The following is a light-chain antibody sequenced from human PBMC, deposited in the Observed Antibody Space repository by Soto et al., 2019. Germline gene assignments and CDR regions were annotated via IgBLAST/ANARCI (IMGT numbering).Light chain of an antibody. CDR1: QSVGSS. J-gene: IGKJ5*01. Sequence: THSPCTLSLSPMGRATLSFRSSQSVGSSLSWYQQKPGQAPRLLIYVAFTRVTGIPARFSGSGSGTEFTLTISSLQSEDFAVYYCQQYINWPVYTFGQGTRLETK. CDR2: VAF. V-gene: IGKV3-15*01. CDR3: QQYINWPVYT.